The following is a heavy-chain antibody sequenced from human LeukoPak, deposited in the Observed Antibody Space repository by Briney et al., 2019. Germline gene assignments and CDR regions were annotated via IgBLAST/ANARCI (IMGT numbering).Heavy chain of an antibody. V-gene: IGHV4-59*01. CDR3: ARGRYYYDSSGYYTGYYYYMDV. CDR1: VGSLSSYY. D-gene: IGHD3-22*01. Sequence: PSEALSLTRLVSVGSLSSYYWSWIRQPPGKGLEWIGYIYYSGSTNYNPSLKSRVTISVDTCKNQFSLNVSSVTASDTAVYYCARGRYYYDSSGYYTGYYYYMDVWGKGTTVTVSS. CDR2: IYYSGST. J-gene: IGHJ6*03.